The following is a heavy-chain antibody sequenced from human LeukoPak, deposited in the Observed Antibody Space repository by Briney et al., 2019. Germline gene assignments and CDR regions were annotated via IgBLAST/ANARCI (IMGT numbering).Heavy chain of an antibody. Sequence: GGSLTLSCAASGFSFDNYAMTWVRQAPGKGLEWVSRLSGTGGGTWYAGSVKGRFTISRDNSKNTVYLQMNSLRVEDTAIYYCAKDRTPYSRSGGYYLGAFDIWGHGTLLTVSS. V-gene: IGHV3-23*01. CDR1: GFSFDNYA. CDR3: AKDRTPYSRSGGYYLGAFDI. CDR2: LSGTGGGT. J-gene: IGHJ3*02. D-gene: IGHD3-10*01.